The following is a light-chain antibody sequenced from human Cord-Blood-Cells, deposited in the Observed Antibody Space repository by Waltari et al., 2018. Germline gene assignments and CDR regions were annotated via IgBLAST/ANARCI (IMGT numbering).Light chain of an antibody. CDR2: AAS. CDR3: PQSYSTPPT. J-gene: IGKJ1*01. Sequence: DIQMTQSPSSLSASVGDRVTITCRANQSISSSLNWYQQKPGKAPKLLIYAASSLQSGSPSRLSGTGTGTDYTLTISSLQPENFSTSDLPQSYSTPPTLGQGTKVEIK. CDR1: QSISSS. V-gene: IGKV1-39*01.